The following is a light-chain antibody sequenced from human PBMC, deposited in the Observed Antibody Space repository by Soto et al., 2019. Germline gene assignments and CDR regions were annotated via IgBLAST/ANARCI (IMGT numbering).Light chain of an antibody. CDR3: QQANSFPLT. V-gene: IGKV1-12*01. CDR1: EGISSW. CDR2: AAS. J-gene: IGKJ4*01. Sequence: DMQMTQSASSVSASVGDRVTITCRASEGISSWLAWCQQKPGKAPKLLIYAASSLHSGVPSRFSGSGSGTDFTLTISSLQPEDFATYYCQQANSFPLTFGGGTKV.